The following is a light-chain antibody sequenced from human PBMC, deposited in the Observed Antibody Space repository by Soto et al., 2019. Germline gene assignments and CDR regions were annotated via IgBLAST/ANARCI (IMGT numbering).Light chain of an antibody. CDR1: NIGSKS. V-gene: IGLV3-21*04. CDR2: YDS. Sequence: SYELTQPPSVSVAPGKTARITCGGNNIGSKSVHWYQQKPGQAPVLVIYYDSDRPSGIPERFSGSNSGNTAPLTISRVEAGDEADYYCQVWDSSSDHRVFGGGTKLTVL. CDR3: QVWDSSSDHRV. J-gene: IGLJ2*01.